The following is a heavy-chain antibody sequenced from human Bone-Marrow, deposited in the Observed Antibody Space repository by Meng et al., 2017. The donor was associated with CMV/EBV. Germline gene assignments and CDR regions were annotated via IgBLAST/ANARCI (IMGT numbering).Heavy chain of an antibody. D-gene: IGHD2-21*01. J-gene: IGHJ6*01. Sequence: GESLKISCAASGFTFSSYEMNWVRQAPGKGLEWVSYISRNGSTIYYADSVKGRFTISRDNAKNSLYLQMNSLRAEDTAVYYCARDECGAYCGGDSLPREYYYYYGMDVWGQGTTVTGSS. CDR1: GFTFSSYE. CDR2: ISRNGSTI. V-gene: IGHV3-48*03. CDR3: ARDECGAYCGGDSLPREYYYYYGMDV.